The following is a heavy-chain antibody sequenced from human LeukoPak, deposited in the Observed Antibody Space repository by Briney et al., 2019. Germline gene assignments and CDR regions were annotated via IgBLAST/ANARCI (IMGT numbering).Heavy chain of an antibody. CDR3: ARQAGFVVVTALSGGHDY. Sequence: NPSETLSLTCTVSGYSISSGYYWGWIRQPPGKGLEWIGSIYHSGSTYYNPSLKSRVTISVDTSKNQFSLKLSSVTAADTAVYYCARQAGFVVVTALSGGHDYWGQGTLVTVSS. V-gene: IGHV4-38-2*02. CDR2: IYHSGST. D-gene: IGHD2-21*02. CDR1: GYSISSGYY. J-gene: IGHJ4*02.